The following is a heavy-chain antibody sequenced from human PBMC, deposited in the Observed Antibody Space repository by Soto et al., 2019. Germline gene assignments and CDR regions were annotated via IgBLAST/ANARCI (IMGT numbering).Heavy chain of an antibody. J-gene: IGHJ3*02. D-gene: IGHD3-3*01. V-gene: IGHV1-2*02. CDR2: INPATGAA. CDR1: GYPVTAYY. Sequence: QLHLVQSGAVVKKPGASVTVSCSASGYPVTAYYMHWVRQAPGRGLEWMGGINPATGAAKYTQTLQGGGPTPRYTFTTTVFIELTGLTSEDPAVFFCPRGGGVGVAGSAAFDMWGQGTVVTVSS. CDR3: PRGGGVGVAGSAAFDM.